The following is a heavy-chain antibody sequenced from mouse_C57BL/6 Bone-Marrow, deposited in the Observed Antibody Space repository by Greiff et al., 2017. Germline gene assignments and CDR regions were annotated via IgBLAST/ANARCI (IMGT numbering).Heavy chain of an antibody. CDR3: ARSYDYDNYTMDN. Sequence: QVQLQQPGAELVKPGASVKLSCKASGYTFTNYWMHWVKQRPGQGLEWIGMMHPNGGSPDYNEKFKSEATLSVDKSSRPAYMEVSSLTSEDSAVYYCARSYDYDNYTMDNWVKEPQSPSPQ. J-gene: IGHJ4*01. D-gene: IGHD2-4*01. CDR2: MHPNGGSP. CDR1: GYTFTNYW. V-gene: IGHV1-64*01.